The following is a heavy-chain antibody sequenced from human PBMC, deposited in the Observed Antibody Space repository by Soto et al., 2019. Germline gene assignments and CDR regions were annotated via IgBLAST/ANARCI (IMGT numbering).Heavy chain of an antibody. CDR1: GGSITSSSYY. CDR3: ARRYSSSFDY. J-gene: IGHJ4*02. CDR2: IYYSGST. V-gene: IGHV4-61*05. Sequence: SETLSLTCTVSGGSITSSSYYWSWIRQPPGKGLEWIGYIYYSGSTNYNPSLKNRVTISVDTSKNQFSLKLSSVTAADTAVYYCARRYSSSFDYWGQGTLVTVSS. D-gene: IGHD6-13*01.